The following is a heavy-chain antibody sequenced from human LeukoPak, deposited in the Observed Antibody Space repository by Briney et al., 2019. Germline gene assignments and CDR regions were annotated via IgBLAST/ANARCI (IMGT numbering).Heavy chain of an antibody. J-gene: IGHJ3*02. V-gene: IGHV1-8*02. CDR1: GDTFIIND. CDR3: ARVTAAGTWPFDI. CDR2: MNPNSGNT. Sequence: GSVKVSCKASGDTFIINDINWVRQATGQGLEWMGWMNPNSGNTGYAQKFQGRVTMTRNISIPTDYMELTDLRSEDTAVYYCARVTAAGTWPFDIWGQGTTVTVSS. D-gene: IGHD6-13*01.